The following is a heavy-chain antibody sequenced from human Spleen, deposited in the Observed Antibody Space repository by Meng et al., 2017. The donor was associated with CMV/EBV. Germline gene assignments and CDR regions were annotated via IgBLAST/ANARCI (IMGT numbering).Heavy chain of an antibody. D-gene: IGHD1-20*01. CDR1: GFTFSSYE. CDR3: ARVASRDNLNPKDLDH. Sequence: GGSLRLSCAASGFTFSSYEMNWVRQAPGKGLEWVSYISSSGSTIYYADSVKGRFTISRDNAKNSLYLQMNSLRAGDTAVYYCARVASRDNLNPKDLDHWGQGTLVTVSS. J-gene: IGHJ4*02. V-gene: IGHV3-48*03. CDR2: ISSSGSTI.